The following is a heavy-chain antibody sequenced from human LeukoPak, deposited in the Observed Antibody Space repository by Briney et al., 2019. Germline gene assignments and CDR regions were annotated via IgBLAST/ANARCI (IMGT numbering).Heavy chain of an antibody. CDR3: ARGSARVGMDV. CDR1: GITFSTSD. CDR2: IGTAGDT. Sequence: GGSLRLSCEASGITFSTSDMHWVRQAPGKGLEWVSVIGTAGDTYYADSVKGRFTISRENAKNSLYLQMNSLRAGDTAVYYCARGSARVGMDVWGQGTTVTVSS. V-gene: IGHV3-13*01. J-gene: IGHJ6*02. D-gene: IGHD6-13*01.